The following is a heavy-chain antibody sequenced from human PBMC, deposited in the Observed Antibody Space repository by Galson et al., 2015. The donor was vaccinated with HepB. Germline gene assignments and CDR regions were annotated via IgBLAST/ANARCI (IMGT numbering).Heavy chain of an antibody. CDR2: MPYDGSNP. CDR3: ALQQLAHLFDP. D-gene: IGHD1/OR15-1a*01. J-gene: IGHJ5*02. CDR1: GFTFSNYG. Sequence: SLRLSCAASGFTFSNYGMHWVRQAPGKGLEWVAVMPYDGSNPYYADSVKGRFTVSRDNSKNTLYLQMSSLRAEDTAVYYCALQQLAHLFDPWGQGTPVIVSS. V-gene: IGHV3-30*03.